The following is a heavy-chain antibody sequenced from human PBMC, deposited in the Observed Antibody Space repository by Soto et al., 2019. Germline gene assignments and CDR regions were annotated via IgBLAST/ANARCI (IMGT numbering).Heavy chain of an antibody. J-gene: IGHJ4*02. D-gene: IGHD5-12*01. V-gene: IGHV1-69*14. CDR1: GDTLSTYA. CDR2: IIPMLGAA. Sequence: QVQVVQSGAEVKKPGSSVKVSCKASGDTLSTYAISWVRQAPGQGLEWMGGIIPMLGAAKYAQKFQDRVTIRGDKTKNTGYMEPSNLGSEDTAVYYCARGRGLRFEGGEYWGQGTLVIVSS. CDR3: ARGRGLRFEGGEY.